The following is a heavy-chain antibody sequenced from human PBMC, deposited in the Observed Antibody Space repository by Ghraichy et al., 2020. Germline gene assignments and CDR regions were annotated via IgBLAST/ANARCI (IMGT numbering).Heavy chain of an antibody. CDR2: ISDGSEYI. CDR3: ARDGHCSGGTCYRDWFDP. Sequence: GSLRLSCAASGFTFSNYRMTWVRQAPGKGLEWVSSISDGSEYIYYADSVKGRFTISRDNARNSLYLQMNSLRADDTAVYFCARDGHCSGGTCYRDWFDPWGQGTLVTVTS. J-gene: IGHJ5*02. D-gene: IGHD2-15*01. V-gene: IGHV3-21*01. CDR1: GFTFSNYR.